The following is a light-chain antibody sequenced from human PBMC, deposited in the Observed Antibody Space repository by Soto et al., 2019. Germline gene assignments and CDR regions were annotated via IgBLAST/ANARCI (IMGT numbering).Light chain of an antibody. J-gene: IGLJ1*01. CDR2: EVT. CDR1: SSDLGIYNY. Sequence: QSALTQPASVSGSPGQSIAISCFGSSSDLGIYNYVSWYQQHPGKVPKLITFEVTNRPSGVSNRFSGSKSGNTASLTISGLQAEDEADYYCSSYTTSSTRVFGTGTKVTV. CDR3: SSYTTSSTRV. V-gene: IGLV2-14*01.